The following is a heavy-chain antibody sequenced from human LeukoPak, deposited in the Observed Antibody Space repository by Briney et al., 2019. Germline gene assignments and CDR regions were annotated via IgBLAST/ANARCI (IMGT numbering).Heavy chain of an antibody. V-gene: IGHV4-4*07. J-gene: IGHJ4*02. CDR1: GGSISTYY. CDR3: ARDGGSGYYYFDF. CDR2: IYISGRT. D-gene: IGHD3-22*01. Sequence: PSETLSLTCAVSGGSISTYYWSWIRQPAGKGLEWIGRIYISGRTNYNPSLKSRVTVSVDTSKNQFSLKLSSVTAADTAVYYCARDGGSGYYYFDFWGQGILVTASS.